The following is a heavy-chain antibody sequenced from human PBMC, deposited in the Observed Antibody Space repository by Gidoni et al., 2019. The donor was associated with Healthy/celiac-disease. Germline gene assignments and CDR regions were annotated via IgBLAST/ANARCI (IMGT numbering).Heavy chain of an antibody. CDR2: IKPNGGGT. V-gene: IGHV1-2*02. J-gene: IGHJ4*02. CDR3: ARALTDEFAEWLLYGGCYFDY. CDR1: VYTFTAYY. Sequence: QVQLVQSEAEVKKPGASAKVPCKASVYTFTAYYMHWGRQAPGQGLEWMGWIKPNGGGTNYAQKFQGRVTMTRDTSISTAYMELRRLRSDDTAGYYGARALTDEFAEWLLYGGCYFDYWGQGTLVTVSS. D-gene: IGHD3-3*01.